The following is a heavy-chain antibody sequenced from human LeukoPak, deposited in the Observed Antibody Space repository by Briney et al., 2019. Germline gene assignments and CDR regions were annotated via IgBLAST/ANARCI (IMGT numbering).Heavy chain of an antibody. V-gene: IGHV3-23*01. CDR1: GFTFSSYA. CDR3: AKDSHDIVVVPAAMGLDY. J-gene: IGHJ4*02. Sequence: PGGSLRLSCAASGFTFSSYAMSWVRQAPGKGLEWVSAISGSGGSTYYADSVKGRFTISRDNSKNTLYLQMNSLRAEDTAVYYCAKDSHDIVVVPAAMGLDYRGQGTLVTVSS. CDR2: ISGSGGST. D-gene: IGHD2-2*01.